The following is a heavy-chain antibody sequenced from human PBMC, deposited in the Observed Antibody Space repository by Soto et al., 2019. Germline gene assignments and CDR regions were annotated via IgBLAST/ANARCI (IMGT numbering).Heavy chain of an antibody. CDR1: GFTFSSYG. D-gene: IGHD3-22*01. Sequence: GGSLRLSCAASGFTFSSYGMHWVRQAPGKGLEWVAVIWYDGSNKYYADSVKGRFTISRDNSKNTLYLQMNSLRAEDTAVYYCARDLPLPPHYYDSSGPFDYWGQGTLVTVSS. CDR3: ARDLPLPPHYYDSSGPFDY. CDR2: IWYDGSNK. J-gene: IGHJ4*02. V-gene: IGHV3-33*01.